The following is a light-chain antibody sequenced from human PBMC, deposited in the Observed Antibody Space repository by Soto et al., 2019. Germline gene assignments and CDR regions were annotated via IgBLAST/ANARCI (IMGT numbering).Light chain of an antibody. Sequence: QSAPTQPASVSGSPGQSITISCPGTSNDVGRYNLVPWCQQHPVKAPKLVMFDVSNRPSGISSRFSGSKSGNTASLTISGLQAEDEAVYYCSSYTSSTTVYVFGAGTKLTVL. V-gene: IGLV2-14*02. CDR2: DVS. J-gene: IGLJ1*01. CDR3: SSYTSSTTVYV. CDR1: SNDVGRYNL.